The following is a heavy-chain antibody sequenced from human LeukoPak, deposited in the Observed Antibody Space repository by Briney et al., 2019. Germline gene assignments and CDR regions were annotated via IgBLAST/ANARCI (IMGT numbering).Heavy chain of an antibody. Sequence: GGSLRLSCAASGFSFSSYTMNWVRQAPGKGLEWVSSISSSSNYIHYADSLKGRFTISRDNANNSLYLQMNSLRAEDTAVYYCARVGTRADWGQGTLVTVSS. CDR1: GFSFSSYT. V-gene: IGHV3-21*01. CDR2: ISSSSNYI. D-gene: IGHD1-1*01. J-gene: IGHJ4*02. CDR3: ARVGTRAD.